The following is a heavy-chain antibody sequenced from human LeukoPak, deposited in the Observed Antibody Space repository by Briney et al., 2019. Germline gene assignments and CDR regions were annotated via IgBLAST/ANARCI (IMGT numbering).Heavy chain of an antibody. CDR3: ARDRGQQLVGGFDY. D-gene: IGHD6-13*01. CDR2: IRQDGSEK. J-gene: IGHJ4*02. V-gene: IGHV3-7*01. CDR1: GFTFSTYW. Sequence: GGSLRLSCAASGFTFSTYWMSWVRQAPGKGLEWVANIRQDGSEKYYVDSVKGRFTISRDNAKSSLYLQMNSLRAEDTAVYYCARDRGQQLVGGFDYWGQGTLVTVSS.